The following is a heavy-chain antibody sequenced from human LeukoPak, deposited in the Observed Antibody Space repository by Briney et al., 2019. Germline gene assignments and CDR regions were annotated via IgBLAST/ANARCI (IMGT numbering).Heavy chain of an antibody. Sequence: GGSLRLSCVASGFIFSDYYMHWVRQAPGKGLVWLSRISTDGGSTNYADSVKGRFTISRDNAKNTLYLQINSLTAEDTAVYYCARRTIAAVTGDYWGLGTLVAVSS. CDR2: ISTDGGST. CDR1: GFIFSDYY. D-gene: IGHD2-21*02. J-gene: IGHJ4*02. CDR3: ARRTIAAVTGDY. V-gene: IGHV3-74*01.